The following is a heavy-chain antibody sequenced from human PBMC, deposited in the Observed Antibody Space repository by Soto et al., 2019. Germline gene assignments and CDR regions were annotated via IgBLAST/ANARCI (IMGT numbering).Heavy chain of an antibody. CDR2: IYYSGST. CDR3: ARLHFEDFDGLLYFDY. Sequence: QLQLQESGPGLVKPSETLSLTCTVSGGSISSSSYYWGWIRQPPGKGLAWIGSIYYSGSTYYNPSLKSRVAVSVDASMYPFSLQRSAVTAADTAVYYSARLHFEDFDGLLYFDYLGQGPLVTVSS. D-gene: IGHD3-9*01. V-gene: IGHV4-39*01. J-gene: IGHJ4*02. CDR1: GGSISSSSYY.